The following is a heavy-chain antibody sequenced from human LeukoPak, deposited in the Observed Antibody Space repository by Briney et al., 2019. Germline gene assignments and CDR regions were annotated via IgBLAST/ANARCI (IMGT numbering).Heavy chain of an antibody. Sequence: ASVKVSCKASGYTFTSYYMHWVRQAPGQGLEWMGIINPSGGSTSYAQKFQGRVTMTRDTSTSTVYMELSSLISEDTAVYHCAVNDFWSGYYDAFDIWGQGTMVTVSS. V-gene: IGHV1-46*01. D-gene: IGHD3-3*01. CDR2: INPSGGST. J-gene: IGHJ3*02. CDR3: AVNDFWSGYYDAFDI. CDR1: GYTFTSYY.